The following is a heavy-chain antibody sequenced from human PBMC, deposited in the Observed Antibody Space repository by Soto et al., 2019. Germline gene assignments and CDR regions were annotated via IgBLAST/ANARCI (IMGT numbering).Heavy chain of an antibody. V-gene: IGHV4-34*01. CDR1: GGSFSGYY. CDR3: ARTSRFDH. Sequence: QVQLQQWGAGLLKPSETLSLTCAVYGGSFSGYYWSWIRQPPGKGLEWIGQINHSGSTNYNPSLKSRVTISVETSKNQFSLKLSSVTAADTAVYYCARTSRFDHWGQGTLVTVSS. CDR2: INHSGST. J-gene: IGHJ4*02. D-gene: IGHD6-6*01.